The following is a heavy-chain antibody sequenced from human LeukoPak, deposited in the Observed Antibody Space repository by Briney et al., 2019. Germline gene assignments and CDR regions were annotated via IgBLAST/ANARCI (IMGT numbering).Heavy chain of an antibody. V-gene: IGHV3-21*01. CDR1: GFTFRSYS. CDR3: ARARRLLGYCSSTSCPPSY. Sequence: GGSLRLSCAASGFTFRSYSMNWVRQAPGKGLEWVSSISSSSSYIYYADSVKGRFTISRDNAKNSLYLQMNSLRAEDTAVYYCARARRLLGYCSSTSCPPSYWGQGTLVTVSS. CDR2: ISSSSSYI. J-gene: IGHJ4*02. D-gene: IGHD2-2*01.